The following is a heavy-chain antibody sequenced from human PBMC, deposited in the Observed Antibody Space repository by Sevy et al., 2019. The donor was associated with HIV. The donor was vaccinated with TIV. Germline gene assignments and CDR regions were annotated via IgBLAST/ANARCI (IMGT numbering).Heavy chain of an antibody. CDR3: ARDTVTTKGYYYYMDV. Sequence: SETLSLTCTVSGGSISSYYWSWIRQPAGKGLEWIGRIYTSGSTNYNPSLKSRVTMSVDTSKNQFSLKLSSVTAADTAVYYCARDTVTTKGYYYYMDVWGKGTTVTVSS. CDR2: IYTSGST. V-gene: IGHV4-4*07. J-gene: IGHJ6*03. CDR1: GGSISSYY. D-gene: IGHD4-4*01.